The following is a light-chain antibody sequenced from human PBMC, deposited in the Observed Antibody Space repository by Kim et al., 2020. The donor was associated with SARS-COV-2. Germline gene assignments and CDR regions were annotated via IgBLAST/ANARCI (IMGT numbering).Light chain of an antibody. V-gene: IGLV2-14*03. CDR2: DVS. Sequence: SLGQSITISCTGSSSDSGANHYVSWYRHHPGKAPKLMIYDVSLRPSGVSNRFSGSKSGNTASLTISGLQAEDEADYYCSTYTGSVAFGGGTQLTVL. J-gene: IGLJ3*02. CDR1: SSDSGANHY. CDR3: STYTGSVA.